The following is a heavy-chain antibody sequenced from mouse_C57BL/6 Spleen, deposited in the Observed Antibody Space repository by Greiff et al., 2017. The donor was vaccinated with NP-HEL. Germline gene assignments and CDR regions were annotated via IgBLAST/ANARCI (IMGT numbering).Heavy chain of an antibody. CDR1: GYTFTSYW. J-gene: IGHJ2*01. CDR2: IHPNSGST. D-gene: IGHD1-1*01. CDR3: ARWITTVVATYYFDY. V-gene: IGHV1-64*01. Sequence: QVQLQQPGAELVKPGASVKLSCKASGYTFTSYWMHWVKQRPGQGLEWIGMIHPNSGSTNYNEKFKSKATLTVDKSSSTAYMQLSSLTSEDSAVYYCARWITTVVATYYFDYWGQGTTLTVSS.